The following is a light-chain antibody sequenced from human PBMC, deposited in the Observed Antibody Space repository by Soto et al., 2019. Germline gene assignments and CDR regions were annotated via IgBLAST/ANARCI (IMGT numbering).Light chain of an antibody. Sequence: IMMTQSPAALSVSTGERATLSCRASQSVGNNLAWYQQKPGQAPGLLIYEASTRATGIPARFSGSGSGTDFTLTISSLEPEDFAVYYCQQHANWPLTFGGGTKVDI. J-gene: IGKJ4*01. CDR2: EAS. CDR1: QSVGNN. CDR3: QQHANWPLT. V-gene: IGKV3-11*01.